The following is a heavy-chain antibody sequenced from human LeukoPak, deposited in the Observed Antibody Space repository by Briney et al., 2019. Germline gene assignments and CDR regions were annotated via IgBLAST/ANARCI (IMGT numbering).Heavy chain of an antibody. D-gene: IGHD1-14*01. CDR2: ITSSGTYI. CDR3: ASQEEAVWPEPLDY. CDR1: GFTFSNYN. J-gene: IGHJ4*02. V-gene: IGHV3-21*01. Sequence: GGSLRLSCAASGFTFSNYNMNWVRQAPGKVLEWVSSITSSGTYIFYADSVKGRFTISRDNAKNSLYLQMNSLGPEDTAVYYCASQEEAVWPEPLDYWGQGTLVTVSS.